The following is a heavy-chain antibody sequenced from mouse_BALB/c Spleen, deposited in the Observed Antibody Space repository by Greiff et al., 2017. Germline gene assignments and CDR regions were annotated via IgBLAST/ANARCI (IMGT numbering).Heavy chain of an antibody. Sequence: EVQLVESGGGLVQPGGSLKLSCAASGFTFSSYGMSWVRQTPDKRLELVATINSNGGSTYYPDSVKGRFTISRDNAKNTLYLQMSSLKSEDTAMYYCARGITTVVALYFDYWGQGTTLTVSS. V-gene: IGHV5-6-3*01. CDR1: GFTFSSYG. J-gene: IGHJ2*01. CDR3: ARGITTVVALYFDY. CDR2: INSNGGST. D-gene: IGHD1-1*01.